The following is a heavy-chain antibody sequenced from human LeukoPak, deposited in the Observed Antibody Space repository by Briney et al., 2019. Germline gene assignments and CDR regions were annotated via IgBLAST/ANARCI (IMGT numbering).Heavy chain of an antibody. J-gene: IGHJ4*02. Sequence: PSETLSLTGTASAGSISSYYWSWLRQPPGKGLEWMRFIYYSGSTNYNPSLKSRVTISVDTSNNQFSLKLSSVTAADTAVYYCARQQLCQLYYFDYWGQGTLVTVSS. CDR2: IYYSGST. V-gene: IGHV4-59*01. CDR1: AGSISSYY. D-gene: IGHD6-13*01. CDR3: ARQQLCQLYYFDY.